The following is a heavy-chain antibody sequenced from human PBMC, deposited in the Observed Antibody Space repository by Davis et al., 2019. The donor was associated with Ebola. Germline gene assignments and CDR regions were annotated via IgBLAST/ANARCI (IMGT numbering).Heavy chain of an antibody. J-gene: IGHJ6*02. Sequence: SETLSLTCAVYGGSFSGYYWSWIRQPPGKGLEWIGEINHSGSTNYNPSLKSRVTISVDTSKNQFSLKLSSVTAADTAVYYCARGGGSGWYYYYYYYGMDVWGQGTTVTVSS. V-gene: IGHV4-34*01. CDR2: INHSGST. D-gene: IGHD6-19*01. CDR3: ARGGGSGWYYYYYYYGMDV. CDR1: GGSFSGYY.